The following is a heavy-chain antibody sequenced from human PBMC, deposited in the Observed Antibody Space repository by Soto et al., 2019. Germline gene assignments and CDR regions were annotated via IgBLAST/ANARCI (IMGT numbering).Heavy chain of an antibody. CDR3: VRVIGAFDI. CDR1: GGSFSSYT. Sequence: QVQLVQSGAEVKKPGSSVKVSCKGSGGSFSSYTISWVRQAPGQGLEWMGRIIPILGIPNYAQKFQGRVTITADKSTSTAHMELSSLRSEDTAVYYCVRVIGAFDIWGQGTMVIVSS. V-gene: IGHV1-69*02. J-gene: IGHJ3*02. CDR2: IIPILGIP. D-gene: IGHD3-10*01.